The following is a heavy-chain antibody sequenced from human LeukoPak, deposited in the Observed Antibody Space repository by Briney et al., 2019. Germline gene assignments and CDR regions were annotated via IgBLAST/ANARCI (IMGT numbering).Heavy chain of an antibody. D-gene: IGHD2-15*01. CDR2: IYYTGST. J-gene: IGHJ5*02. Sequence: SETLSLTCTVSGGSISSSSYYWGWIRQPPGKGLEWIGSIYYTGSTYYNPSLKSRVTISVDTSKNQFSLKLSSVTAADTAVYYCARGLKYCSGGSCYWFDPWGQGTLVTVSS. CDR1: GGSISSSSYY. V-gene: IGHV4-39*07. CDR3: ARGLKYCSGGSCYWFDP.